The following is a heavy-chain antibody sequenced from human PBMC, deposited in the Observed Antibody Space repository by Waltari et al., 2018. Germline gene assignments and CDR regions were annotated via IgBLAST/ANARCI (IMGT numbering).Heavy chain of an antibody. CDR3: ARGHGVRGGWFDY. V-gene: IGHV4-38-2*01. Sequence: QVQLQESGPGLVKPSETLSLTCAVSGYSISSGYYWGWIRQPPGKGLEWIGSIYHSGSTHYNPSLKSRVTISVDTSKNQFSLKLSSVTAADTAVYYCARGHGVRGGWFDYWGQGTLVTVSS. J-gene: IGHJ4*02. D-gene: IGHD3-10*01. CDR1: GYSISSGYY. CDR2: IYHSGST.